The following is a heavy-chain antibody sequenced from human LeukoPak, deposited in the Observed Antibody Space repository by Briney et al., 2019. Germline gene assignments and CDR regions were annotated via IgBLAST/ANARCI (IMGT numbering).Heavy chain of an antibody. CDR3: ASEAMGARLEH. V-gene: IGHV1-46*01. D-gene: IGHD1-26*01. J-gene: IGHJ1*01. CDR2: INPSGGST. CDR1: GYTITRLS. Sequence: GASVKVSCKVSGYTITRLSMHWVRQAPGQGLEWMGKINPSGGSTKYAQKFQGRVTMTSDTSTSTLHMELNSLISDDTAVYYCASEAMGARLEHWGQGTPPTVSS.